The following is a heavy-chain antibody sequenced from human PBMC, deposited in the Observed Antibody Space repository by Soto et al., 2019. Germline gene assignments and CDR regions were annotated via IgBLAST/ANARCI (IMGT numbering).Heavy chain of an antibody. V-gene: IGHV3-30*03. CDR2: ISYDGNSR. Sequence: QVQLVESGGGVVQPGRSLRLSCAASGFTFSSYGIHWVRQAPGKGLEWVAVISYDGNSRFYADSVKGRFTISRDNSKDTMFLQMNSLRAEDTAVYFCARPTIAAHYYHAMDVWGQGTTVTASS. CDR1: GFTFSSYG. J-gene: IGHJ6*02. CDR3: ARPTIAAHYYHAMDV. D-gene: IGHD2-21*01.